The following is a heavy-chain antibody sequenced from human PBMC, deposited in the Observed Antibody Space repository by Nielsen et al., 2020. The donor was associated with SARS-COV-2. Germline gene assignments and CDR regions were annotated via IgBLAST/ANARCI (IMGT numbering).Heavy chain of an antibody. J-gene: IGHJ4*02. D-gene: IGHD6-19*01. CDR1: GFTFSDYY. Sequence: GESLKISCAASGFTFSDYYMSWIHQAPGKGLEWVSYISSSGSTIYYADSVKGRFTISRDNAKNSLYLQMNSLRAEDTAVYYCARASSVAVADYWGQGTLVTVSS. CDR3: ARASSVAVADY. CDR2: ISSSGSTI. V-gene: IGHV3-11*01.